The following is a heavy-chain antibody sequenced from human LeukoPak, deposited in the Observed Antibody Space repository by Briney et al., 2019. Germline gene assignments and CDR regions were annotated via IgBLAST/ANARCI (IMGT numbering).Heavy chain of an antibody. D-gene: IGHD6-13*01. CDR2: IKQDGSLT. V-gene: IGHV3-7*03. CDR3: VRDSYTREWHEIESDY. CDR1: GFIFSDFW. J-gene: IGHJ4*02. Sequence: PGGSLRLSCATAGFIFSDFWMTWVRQAPGKGLEWVANIKQDGSLTFYMGSAKGRFTISRDNAKSSLCLQMNSLRVGDTAIYYCVRDSYTREWHEIESDYWGQGTLVTVSS.